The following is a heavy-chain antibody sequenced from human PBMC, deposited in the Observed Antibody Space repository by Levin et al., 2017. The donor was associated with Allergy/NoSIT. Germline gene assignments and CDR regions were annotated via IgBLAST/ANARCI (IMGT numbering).Heavy chain of an antibody. CDR3: ARKGDDSWYYYYGMDV. J-gene: IGHJ6*02. CDR1: GFTFSSYS. Sequence: GGSLRLSCAASGFTFSSYSMNWVRQAPGKGLEWVSSISSSSSYIYYADSVKGRFTISRDNAKNSLYLQMNSLRAEDTAVYYCARKGDDSWYYYYGMDVWGQGTTVTVSS. CDR2: ISSSSSYI. V-gene: IGHV3-21*01. D-gene: IGHD2-15*01.